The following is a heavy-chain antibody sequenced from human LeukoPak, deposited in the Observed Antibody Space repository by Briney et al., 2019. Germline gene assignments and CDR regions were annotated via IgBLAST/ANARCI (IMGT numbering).Heavy chain of an antibody. V-gene: IGHV3-30-3*01. CDR2: ISYDGSNK. Sequence: GGSLRLSCAASGFTFSSYAMSWVRQAPGKGLEWVAVISYDGSNKYYADSVKGRFTISRDNSKNTLYLQMNSLRAEDTAVYYCARMIDSNHDAFDIWGQGTMVTVSS. D-gene: IGHD4-11*01. CDR3: ARMIDSNHDAFDI. CDR1: GFTFSSYA. J-gene: IGHJ3*02.